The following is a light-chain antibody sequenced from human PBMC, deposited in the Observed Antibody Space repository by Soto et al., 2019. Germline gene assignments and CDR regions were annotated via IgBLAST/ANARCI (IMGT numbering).Light chain of an antibody. Sequence: DDQMTQSPSSLSAFVGDRVTITCRASQGIAPYLAWFQQKPGKVPKLLIYATSTLQSGVPSRFSGSGSGTDFTLTISSLQPEDVGTYYCQKYNSSHLTFGGGTKVEIK. CDR1: QGIAPY. J-gene: IGKJ4*01. CDR3: QKYNSSHLT. CDR2: ATS. V-gene: IGKV1-27*01.